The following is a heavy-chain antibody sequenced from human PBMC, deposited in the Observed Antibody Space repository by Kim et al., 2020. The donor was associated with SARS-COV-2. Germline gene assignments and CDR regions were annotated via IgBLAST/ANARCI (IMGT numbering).Heavy chain of an antibody. Sequence: SETLSLTCFVSGDSISNSDFYWGWIRQLPGKGLEWIASVYSSGVTYYNPSLKNRVTLLVDTSKNHFSLRLNSVTAADTALYFCARDHYNSPNNWFDPWGQGNLVTVSS. J-gene: IGHJ5*02. CDR1: GDSISNSDFY. CDR3: ARDHYNSPNNWFDP. D-gene: IGHD3-10*01. CDR2: VYSSGVT. V-gene: IGHV4-39*07.